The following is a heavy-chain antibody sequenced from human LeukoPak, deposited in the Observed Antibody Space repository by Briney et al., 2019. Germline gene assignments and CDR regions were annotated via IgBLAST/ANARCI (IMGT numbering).Heavy chain of an antibody. CDR1: GGTFSSYA. V-gene: IGHV1-69*04. CDR2: IIPILGIA. D-gene: IGHD3-10*01. Sequence: SVKVSCKASGGTFSSYAISWVRQAPGQGLEWMGRIIPILGIANYAQKFQGRVTITADKSTSTAYMELSSLRSEDTAVYYCARERHYYGSGSYYVDAFDIWGQGTMVTVSS. J-gene: IGHJ3*02. CDR3: ARERHYYGSGSYYVDAFDI.